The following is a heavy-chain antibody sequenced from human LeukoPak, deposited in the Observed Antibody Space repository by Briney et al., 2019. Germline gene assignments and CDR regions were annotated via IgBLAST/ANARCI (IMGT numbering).Heavy chain of an antibody. CDR3: ARHGARKYQLLFAVQYYYGMDV. Sequence: SETLSITCTVSGGSISSSSYYWGWIRQPPGKGLEWIGSIYYSGSTYYNPSLKSRVTISVDTSKNQFSLKLSSVTAADTAVYYCARHGARKYQLLFAVQYYYGMDVWGQGTTVTVSS. V-gene: IGHV4-39*01. CDR2: IYYSGST. J-gene: IGHJ6*02. CDR1: GGSISSSSYY. D-gene: IGHD2-2*01.